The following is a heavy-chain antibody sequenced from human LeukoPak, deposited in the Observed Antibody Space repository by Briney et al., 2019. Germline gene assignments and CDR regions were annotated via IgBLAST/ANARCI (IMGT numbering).Heavy chain of an antibody. Sequence: GRSLRLSCAASGFTFSNYAMHWVRQAPGKGLEWVAVISYDGSNKYYADSVKGRFTISRDNSKNTLYLQMNSLRAEDTAVYYCARTYSNYDAFDIWGQGTMVTVSS. V-gene: IGHV3-30-3*01. CDR2: ISYDGSNK. CDR3: ARTYSNYDAFDI. D-gene: IGHD4-11*01. J-gene: IGHJ3*02. CDR1: GFTFSNYA.